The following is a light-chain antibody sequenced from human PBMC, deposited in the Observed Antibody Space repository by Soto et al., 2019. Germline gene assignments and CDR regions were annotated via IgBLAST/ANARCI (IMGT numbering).Light chain of an antibody. CDR1: NIGSKS. CDR2: YDS. CDR3: QVWESSSDHQV. Sequence: SYELTQPPSVSVAPGKTARITCGGNNIGSKSVHWYQQKPGQAPVLVIYYDSDRPSGIPERFSGSNSGNTATLTISRVEAGDEADYYCQVWESSSDHQVFGGGPKLTVL. J-gene: IGLJ2*01. V-gene: IGLV3-21*01.